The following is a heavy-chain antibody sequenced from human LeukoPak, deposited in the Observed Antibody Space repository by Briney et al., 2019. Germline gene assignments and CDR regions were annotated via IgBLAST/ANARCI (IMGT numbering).Heavy chain of an antibody. CDR2: IRSKAYGGTT. CDR1: GFTFGDYA. CDR3: TSHYYYDSKDFDY. V-gene: IGHV3-49*04. J-gene: IGHJ4*02. Sequence: PGRSLRLSCTASGFTFGDYAMSWVRQAPGKGLEWVGFIRSKAYGGTTEYAASVKGRFTTSRDDSKSIAYLQMNSLKTEDTAVYYCTSHYYYDSKDFDYWGQGTLVTVSS. D-gene: IGHD3-22*01.